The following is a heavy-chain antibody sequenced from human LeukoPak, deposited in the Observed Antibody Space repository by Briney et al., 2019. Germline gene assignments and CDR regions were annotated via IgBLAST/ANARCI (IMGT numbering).Heavy chain of an antibody. CDR1: GLTVSSNY. V-gene: IGHV3-23*01. Sequence: GGSLRLSCAASGLTVSSNYMSWVRQAPGRGLEWVSAISGSGGSTYYADSVKGRFTISRDNSKNTLYLQMNSLRAEDTAVYYCAKDGVVLMVYDNWFDPWGQGTLVTVSS. CDR2: ISGSGGST. J-gene: IGHJ5*02. CDR3: AKDGVVLMVYDNWFDP. D-gene: IGHD2-8*01.